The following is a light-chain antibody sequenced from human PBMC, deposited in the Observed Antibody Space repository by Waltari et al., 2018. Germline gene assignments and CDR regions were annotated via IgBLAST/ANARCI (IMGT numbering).Light chain of an antibody. V-gene: IGLV1-47*02. Sequence: SVLTQPPSASGAPGQRVTISCSGSSSNIGSHYVYWYQQLPGTAPKLLIYTDDQRAAGVPDQVSASKSGTSAALAISGLRSEDEADYYCAAWDDSPSGHVVFGGGTKLTVL. CDR2: TDD. CDR1: SSNIGSHY. CDR3: AAWDDSPSGHVV. J-gene: IGLJ2*01.